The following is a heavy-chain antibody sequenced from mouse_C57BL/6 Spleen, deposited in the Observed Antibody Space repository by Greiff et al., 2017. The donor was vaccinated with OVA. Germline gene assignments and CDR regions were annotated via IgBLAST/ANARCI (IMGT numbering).Heavy chain of an antibody. V-gene: IGHV1-55*01. Sequence: VKLQQPGTELVKPGASVKMSCKASGYTFTSYWITWVKQRPGQGLEWIGDIYPGSGSTNYNEKFKSKATLTVDTSSSTAYMQLSSLTSEDSAVYYCAKGDYSNSRYFDVWGTGTTVTVSS. J-gene: IGHJ1*03. CDR3: AKGDYSNSRYFDV. CDR2: IYPGSGST. CDR1: GYTFTSYW. D-gene: IGHD2-5*01.